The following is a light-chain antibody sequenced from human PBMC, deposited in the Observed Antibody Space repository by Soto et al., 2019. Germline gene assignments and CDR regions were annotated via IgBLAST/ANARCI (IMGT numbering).Light chain of an antibody. CDR2: DAS. V-gene: IGKV1-5*01. CDR3: QQYNNYSPTWT. J-gene: IGKJ1*01. Sequence: DIQMTQSPSTLSASIEDRVTITCRASQSISRWLAWYQQKPGKAPKVLIYDASRLESGVPSRFSGSVSGTEFTLTISSLQPDDFATYYCQQYNNYSPTWTFGRGTKLEIK. CDR1: QSISRW.